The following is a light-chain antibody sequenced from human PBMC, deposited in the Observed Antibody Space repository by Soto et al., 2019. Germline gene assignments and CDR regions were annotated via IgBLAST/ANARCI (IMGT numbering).Light chain of an antibody. J-gene: IGKJ1*01. Sequence: EFVLTQSPGTLSLSPGERASLSCRASQSVSNSFLAWYQQKAGQSPRLLIYAASARAIGIPDRFSGSGSGTDFTLTISRLEPEDFAVYYCQQYTDWPLTFGQGTKVDIK. V-gene: IGKV3-20*01. CDR1: QSVSNSF. CDR3: QQYTDWPLT. CDR2: AAS.